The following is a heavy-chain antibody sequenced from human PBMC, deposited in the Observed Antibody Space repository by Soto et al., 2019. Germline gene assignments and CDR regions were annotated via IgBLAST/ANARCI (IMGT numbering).Heavy chain of an antibody. CDR3: ARQLHSYYDFSYPNFDD. V-gene: IGHV1-18*01. CDR2: INAQNGDT. CDR1: GYTFTSYG. D-gene: IGHD3-3*01. J-gene: IGHJ4*02. Sequence: GASVKVSCKASGYTFTSYGFSWVRQAPGHGLEWMGWINAQNGDTNYAQKFQGRATLTTDTSTTTAYMELRNLRSDDTAVYYCARQLHSYYDFSYPNFDDWGQGALVTVSS.